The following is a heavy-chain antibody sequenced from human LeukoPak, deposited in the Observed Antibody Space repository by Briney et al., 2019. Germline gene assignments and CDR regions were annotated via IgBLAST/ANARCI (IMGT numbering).Heavy chain of an antibody. CDR1: VYTFTSYD. V-gene: IGHV1-8*01. D-gene: IGHD3-3*01. CDR2: MNPNSGNT. Sequence: GASVTVSCKASVYTFTSYDINWVRQATGQGLEWMGWMNPNSGNTGYAQKFQGRVTMTTNTSISTAYMELSSLRSDDTAVYYCARALNYDFWSGSYSEEIDYWGQRTLVTASS. CDR3: ARALNYDFWSGSYSEEIDY. J-gene: IGHJ4*02.